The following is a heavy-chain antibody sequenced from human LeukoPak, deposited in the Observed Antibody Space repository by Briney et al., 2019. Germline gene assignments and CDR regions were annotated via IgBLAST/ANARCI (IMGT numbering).Heavy chain of an antibody. CDR3: ARHIAYCGGDCYSYYFDY. CDR2: IYYSGST. Sequence: SETLSLTCTVSGGSISSSSYYWGWIRQPPGKGLEWIGSIYYSGSTYYNPSLKSRVAMSVDTSKNQFSLKLSSVTAADTAVYYCARHIAYCGGDCYSYYFDYWGQGTLVTVSS. V-gene: IGHV4-39*01. J-gene: IGHJ4*02. CDR1: GGSISSSSYY. D-gene: IGHD2-21*01.